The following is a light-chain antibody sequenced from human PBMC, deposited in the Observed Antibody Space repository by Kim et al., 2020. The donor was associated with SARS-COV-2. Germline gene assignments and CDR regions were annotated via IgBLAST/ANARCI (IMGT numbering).Light chain of an antibody. V-gene: IGKV3-11*01. CDR1: QSVSSY. J-gene: IGKJ5*01. CDR3: QQRSNWPPDT. Sequence: TPGQRSTLSCSASQSVSSYLAWYQQKPSQASRLLIYDASYRAPGIPARFSGSGSGTDFTLTISSLEPDDFAVYYCQQRSNWPPDTFGQGTRLEIK. CDR2: DAS.